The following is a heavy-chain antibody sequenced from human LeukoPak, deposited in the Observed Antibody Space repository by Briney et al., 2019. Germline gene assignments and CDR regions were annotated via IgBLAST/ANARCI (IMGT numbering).Heavy chain of an antibody. J-gene: IGHJ4*02. D-gene: IGHD5-18*01. CDR2: ISWNSGTM. Sequence: GGSLRLSCAASGFTFDDYAMHWVRQAPGKGLEWVSSISWNSGTMGYADSVKGRFTLPRDNANNSLYLKMNSLRAEDMALYYCAKDLYWGEDTAMVTFEYWGQGTLVTVSS. CDR3: AKDLYWGEDTAMVTFEY. V-gene: IGHV3-9*03. CDR1: GFTFDDYA.